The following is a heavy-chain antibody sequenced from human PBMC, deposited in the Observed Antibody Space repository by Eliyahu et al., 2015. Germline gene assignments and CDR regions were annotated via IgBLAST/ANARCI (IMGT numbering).Heavy chain of an antibody. Sequence: EVQLLESGGGLVQPGGSLRLSXAGSGFTFSSYXMSWVRQTPGKGLEWVSAISVSGTNTYYADFVKGRFTISRDNSKNTLYLQMNSLRAEDTAVYYCARRLWEIDYWGQGTLVTVSS. CDR1: GFTFSSYX. CDR3: ARRLWEIDY. V-gene: IGHV3-23*01. D-gene: IGHD1-26*01. J-gene: IGHJ4*02. CDR2: ISVSGTNT.